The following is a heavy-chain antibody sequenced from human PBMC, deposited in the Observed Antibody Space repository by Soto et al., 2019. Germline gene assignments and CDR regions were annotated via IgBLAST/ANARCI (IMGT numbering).Heavy chain of an antibody. V-gene: IGHV4-31*03. Sequence: QVRLQESGPGLVKPSQTLSLTCSVSGGSVSSGDYYWSWIRQHPGKGLEWIGYIHYSGSTNYNPSLKSRITISVDTSKNQLSLKLNSVTAADTAVYYCARGVASVEVAFDIWGQGTMVTVSS. CDR3: ARGVASVEVAFDI. J-gene: IGHJ3*02. CDR1: GGSVSSGDYY. D-gene: IGHD3-3*01. CDR2: IHYSGST.